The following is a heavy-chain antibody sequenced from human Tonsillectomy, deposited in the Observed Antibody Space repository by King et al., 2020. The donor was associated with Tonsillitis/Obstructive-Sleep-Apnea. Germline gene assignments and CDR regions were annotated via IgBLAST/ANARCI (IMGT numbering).Heavy chain of an antibody. CDR3: AHSHPRREIRYNWFDP. CDR1: GFSLSTGGVG. D-gene: IGHD1-26*01. Sequence: TLKESGPTLVKPTQTLTLTCTFSGFSLSTGGVGVGWIRQPPGKTLEWLALIYWDGDKRYSPSLKNRLTITKDISKNQVVLSMTNMDPVDTATYYCAHSHPRREIRYNWFDPWGQGTPVTVSS. J-gene: IGHJ5*02. CDR2: IYWDGDK. V-gene: IGHV2-5*02.